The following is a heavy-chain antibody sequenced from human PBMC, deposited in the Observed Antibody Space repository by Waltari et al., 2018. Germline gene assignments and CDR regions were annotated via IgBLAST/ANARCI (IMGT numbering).Heavy chain of an antibody. CDR2: IWYDGSNK. J-gene: IGHJ5*02. CDR1: GFTFSSHG. V-gene: IGHV3-33*01. Sequence: QVQLVESGGGVVQPGRSLRLSCAASGFTFSSHGMHWVRQAPGKGLEWVAVIWYDGSNKYYADSVKGRFTISRDNAKNSLYLQMNSLRAEDTAVYYCAREEAWGQGTLVTVSS. CDR3: AREEA.